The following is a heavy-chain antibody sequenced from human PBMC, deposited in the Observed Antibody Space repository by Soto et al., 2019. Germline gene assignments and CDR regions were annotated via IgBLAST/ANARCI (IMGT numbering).Heavy chain of an antibody. D-gene: IGHD6-13*01. Sequence: GGSLRLSCAASGFTFSSYAMNWVRQAPGKGLEWVSVISGSGGDAYYADSVRGRFTISRDNSKNTLYLQMSTLRAEDTAIYYCAKHFTSSWLGRFDYWGQGTLVTVSS. V-gene: IGHV3-23*01. CDR1: GFTFSSYA. J-gene: IGHJ4*02. CDR2: ISGSGGDA. CDR3: AKHFTSSWLGRFDY.